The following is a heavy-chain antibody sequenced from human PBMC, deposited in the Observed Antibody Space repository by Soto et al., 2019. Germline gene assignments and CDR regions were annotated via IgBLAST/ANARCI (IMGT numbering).Heavy chain of an antibody. D-gene: IGHD7-27*01. Sequence: ASVKVSCKASGYTFTSYGISWVRQAPGQGLEWMGWISAYNGNTNYAQKLQDRVTMTTDTSTSTVYMELRSLRSAATAVYDCERGDTGDWPPGAFDIWVQGTMVTVSS. CDR1: GYTFTSYG. CDR3: ERGDTGDWPPGAFDI. CDR2: ISAYNGNT. J-gene: IGHJ3*02. V-gene: IGHV1-18*01.